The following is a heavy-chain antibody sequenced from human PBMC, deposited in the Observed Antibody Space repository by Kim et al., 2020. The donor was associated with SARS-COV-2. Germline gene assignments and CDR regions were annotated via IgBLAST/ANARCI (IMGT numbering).Heavy chain of an antibody. CDR2: IYYSGST. J-gene: IGHJ4*02. D-gene: IGHD3-10*01. CDR1: GGSISSSSYY. Sequence: SETLSLTCTVSGGSISSSSYYWGWIRQPPGKGLEWIGSIYYSGSTYYNPSLKSRVTISVDTSKNQFSLKLSSVTAADTAVYYCATEGVRGVKTKGGYWGQGTLVTVSS. V-gene: IGHV4-39*01. CDR3: ATEGVRGVKTKGGY.